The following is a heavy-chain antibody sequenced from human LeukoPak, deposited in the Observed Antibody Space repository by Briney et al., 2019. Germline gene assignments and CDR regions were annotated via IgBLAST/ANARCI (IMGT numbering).Heavy chain of an antibody. CDR2: ISGSGGST. CDR1: GFTFSSYA. J-gene: IGHJ4*02. Sequence: GGSLRLSCAASGFTFSSYAMSWVRQAPGKGLEWVSAISGSGGSTYYADSVKGRFTISRDNAKNSLYLQMNSLRAEDTAVYYCARRVYNSGWYIDYWGQGTLVTVSS. CDR3: ARRVYNSGWYIDY. D-gene: IGHD6-19*01. V-gene: IGHV3-23*01.